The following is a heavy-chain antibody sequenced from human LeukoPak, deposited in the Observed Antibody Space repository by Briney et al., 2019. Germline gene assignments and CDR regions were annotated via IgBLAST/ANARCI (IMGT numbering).Heavy chain of an antibody. CDR3: ARAYYYDSGSYLFDY. Sequence: PSQTLSLTCTVSGGSISSGGYYWSWIRQHPGEGLEWIGYIYYSGRTYYSPSLKSRLTISVDMSKNQLSLKLSSVTAADTAVYYCARAYYYDSGSYLFDYWGQGTLVTVSS. V-gene: IGHV4-31*03. CDR2: IYYSGRT. J-gene: IGHJ4*02. D-gene: IGHD3-10*01. CDR1: GGSISSGGYY.